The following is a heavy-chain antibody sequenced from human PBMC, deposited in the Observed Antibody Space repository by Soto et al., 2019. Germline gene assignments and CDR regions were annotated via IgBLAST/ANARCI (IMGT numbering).Heavy chain of an antibody. CDR1: GYSISSGYY. CDR2: IYHSGST. D-gene: IGHD4-17*01. Sequence: SETLSLTCAVSGYSISSGYYWGWIRQPPGKGLEWIGSIYHSGSTYYNPSLKSRVTISVDTSKNQFSLKLSSVTAADTAVYYCARGTVMDVWGQGTTVTVSS. CDR3: ARGTVMDV. V-gene: IGHV4-38-2*01. J-gene: IGHJ6*02.